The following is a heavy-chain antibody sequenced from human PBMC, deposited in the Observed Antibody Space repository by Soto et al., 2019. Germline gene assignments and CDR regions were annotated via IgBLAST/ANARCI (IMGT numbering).Heavy chain of an antibody. V-gene: IGHV1-69*04. Sequence: SVKVSCKASGYTFTNYGISWVRQAPGQGLEWMGRIIPILGIANYAQKFQGRVTITADKSTSTAYMELSSLRSEDTAVYYCARHNVEMATSLDYWGQGTLVTVSS. CDR3: ARHNVEMATSLDY. D-gene: IGHD1-1*01. CDR1: GYTFTNYG. J-gene: IGHJ4*02. CDR2: IIPILGIA.